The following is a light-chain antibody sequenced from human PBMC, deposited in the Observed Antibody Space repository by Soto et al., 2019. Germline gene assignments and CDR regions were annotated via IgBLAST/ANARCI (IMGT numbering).Light chain of an antibody. J-gene: IGKJ1*01. CDR1: QTVRSTH. CDR2: STS. CDR3: QHYGSSPPTGT. Sequence: EIVLTQSPGTLSLSPGESASLFCRASQTVRSTHLAWYQQKPGQAPRLLMFSTSSRTSGVPDRFSGSGSGTDFALAISRLEPEDFAVYYCQHYGSSPPTGTFGQGTKVEIK. V-gene: IGKV3-20*01.